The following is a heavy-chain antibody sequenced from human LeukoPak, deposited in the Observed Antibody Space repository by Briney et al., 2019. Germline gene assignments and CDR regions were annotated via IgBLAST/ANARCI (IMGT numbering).Heavy chain of an antibody. CDR3: ARTSRGGAFDY. CDR1: GYTFTSYY. D-gene: IGHD3-10*01. J-gene: IGHJ4*02. V-gene: IGHV1-46*01. CDR2: INPSGGST. Sequence: GASVKVSCKASGYTFTSYYMHWVRQAPGQGLEWMGIINPSGGSTSYAQKLQGRVTMTTDTSTSTAYMELRSLRSDDTAVYYCARTSRGGAFDYWGQGTLVTVSS.